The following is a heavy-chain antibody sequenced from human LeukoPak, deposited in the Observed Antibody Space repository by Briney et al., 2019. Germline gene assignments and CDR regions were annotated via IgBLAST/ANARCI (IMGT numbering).Heavy chain of an antibody. CDR2: IKLDGSEK. Sequence: GGSLRLSCVASGFTFGKYWMSWVRQAPGKGLEWVANIKLDGSEKNYVDSVKGRFTISRDNTKNSLYLQTNSLRAENTAVFYCARDQYDTWSRRGNFDSWGQGTLVIVSS. D-gene: IGHD3-3*01. J-gene: IGHJ4*02. V-gene: IGHV3-7*03. CDR3: ARDQYDTWSRRGNFDS. CDR1: GFTFGKYW.